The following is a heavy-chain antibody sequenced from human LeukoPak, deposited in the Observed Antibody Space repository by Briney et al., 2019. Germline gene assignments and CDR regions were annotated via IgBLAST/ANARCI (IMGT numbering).Heavy chain of an antibody. J-gene: IGHJ4*02. CDR3: AKDQSEGIAAAGTGLLDY. Sequence: GGSLRLSCAASGFTFSSYGMHWVRQAPGKGLEWVAVISYDGSNKYYADSVKGRFTISRDNSKNTLYLQMNSLRAEDTAVYYCAKDQSEGIAAAGTGLLDYWGQGTLVTVSS. CDR2: ISYDGSNK. D-gene: IGHD6-13*01. V-gene: IGHV3-30*18. CDR1: GFTFSSYG.